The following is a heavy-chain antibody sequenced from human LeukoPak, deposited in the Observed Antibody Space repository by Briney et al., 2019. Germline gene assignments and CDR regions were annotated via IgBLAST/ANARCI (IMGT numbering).Heavy chain of an antibody. CDR3: ARFETSPGGVPFDI. D-gene: IGHD3-16*01. Sequence: PGGSLRLSCAASGFTFSIYSMNWVRQAPGKGLEWVPSINSGSNYMYYADSVRGRFTISRDNAKNSLYLQMNSLRAEDTAVYYCARFETSPGGVPFDIWGQGTVVTVSS. CDR2: INSGSNYM. V-gene: IGHV3-21*06. J-gene: IGHJ3*02. CDR1: GFTFSIYS.